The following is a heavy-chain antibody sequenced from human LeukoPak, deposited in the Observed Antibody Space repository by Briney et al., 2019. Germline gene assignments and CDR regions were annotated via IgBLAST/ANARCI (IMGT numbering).Heavy chain of an antibody. J-gene: IGHJ6*02. Sequence: SETLSLTCTVSGGSISSYYWSWIRQPAGKGLEWIGRIYTSGSTNYNPSLKSRVTMSVDTSKNQFSLKLSSVTAADTAVYYCARSARLVLAAMMDVWGQGTTVTVSS. CDR1: GGSISSYY. CDR3: ARSARLVLAAMMDV. CDR2: IYTSGST. D-gene: IGHD2-2*01. V-gene: IGHV4-4*07.